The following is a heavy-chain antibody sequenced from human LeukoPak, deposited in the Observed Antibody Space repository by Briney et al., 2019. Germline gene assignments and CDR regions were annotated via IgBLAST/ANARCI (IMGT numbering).Heavy chain of an antibody. D-gene: IGHD5-18*01. CDR3: ARGRGYGYGFCWFDP. J-gene: IGHJ5*02. V-gene: IGHV4-34*01. CDR2: INHSGST. CDR1: GGSFSGYY. Sequence: KPSETLSLTCAVYGGSFSGYYWGWIRQPPGKGLEWIGDINHSGSTNYNPSLKSRVTISVDTSKNQFSLKLSSVTAADTAVYYCARGRGYGYGFCWFDPWGQGTLVTVSS.